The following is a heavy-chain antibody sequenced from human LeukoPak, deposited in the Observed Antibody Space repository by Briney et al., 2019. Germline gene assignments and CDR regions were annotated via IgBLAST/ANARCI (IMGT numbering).Heavy chain of an antibody. D-gene: IGHD5-24*01. Sequence: ASVKVSCKVSGYTLTELSMHWVRQAPGKGLEWMGGFDPEDGETIYAQKFQGRVTMTEDTSTDTAYMELTSLRSEDTAVYYCATESRDGYNYPAGFDYWGQGTLVTVSS. CDR1: GYTLTELS. V-gene: IGHV1-24*01. CDR2: FDPEDGET. J-gene: IGHJ4*02. CDR3: ATESRDGYNYPAGFDY.